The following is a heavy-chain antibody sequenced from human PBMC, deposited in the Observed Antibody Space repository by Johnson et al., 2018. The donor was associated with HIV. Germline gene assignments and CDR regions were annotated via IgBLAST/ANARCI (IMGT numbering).Heavy chain of an antibody. CDR3: ARRSITSDGFDI. D-gene: IGHD2-2*01. Sequence: VQLVESGGGLVQPGGSLRLSCAASGFTFTYYAMSWVRQAPGKGLEWVSGISGSGGSTYYADSVKGRFTISRENAKNSLDLHMNSLRAGDTAVYYCARRSITSDGFDIWGQGTMVTVSS. J-gene: IGHJ3*02. CDR1: GFTFTYYA. V-gene: IGHV3-23*04. CDR2: ISGSGGST.